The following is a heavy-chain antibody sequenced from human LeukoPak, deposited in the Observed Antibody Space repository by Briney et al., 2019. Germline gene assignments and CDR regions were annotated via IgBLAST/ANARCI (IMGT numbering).Heavy chain of an antibody. V-gene: IGHV3-21*01. J-gene: IGHJ6*02. CDR2: ISSSSSYI. CDR1: GFTFSSYS. Sequence: GGSLRLSCAASGFTFSSYSMNWVRQAPGKGLEWVSSISSSSSYIYYADSVKGRFTISRDNAKNSLYLQMNSLRAEDTAVYYCASDPYDFWSGYPGGMDVWGQGTTVTVSS. D-gene: IGHD3-3*01. CDR3: ASDPYDFWSGYPGGMDV.